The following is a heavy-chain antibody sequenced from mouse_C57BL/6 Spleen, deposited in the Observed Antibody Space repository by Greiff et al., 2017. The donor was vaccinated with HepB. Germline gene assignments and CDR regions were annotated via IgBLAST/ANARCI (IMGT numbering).Heavy chain of an antibody. V-gene: IGHV1-82*01. Sequence: VQLQQSGPELVKPGASVKISCKASGYAFSSSWMNWVKQRPGKGLEWIGRIYPGDGDTNYNGKFKGKATLTADKSSSTAYMQLSSLTSEDSAVYFCARWRSGYVGNYYAMDYWGQGTSVTVSS. CDR2: IYPGDGDT. CDR1: GYAFSSSW. J-gene: IGHJ4*01. D-gene: IGHD3-2*02. CDR3: ARWRSGYVGNYYAMDY.